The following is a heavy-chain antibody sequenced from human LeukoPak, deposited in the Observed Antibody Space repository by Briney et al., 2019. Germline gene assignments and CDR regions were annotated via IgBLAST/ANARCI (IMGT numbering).Heavy chain of an antibody. CDR1: GFTFSSYA. Sequence: QAGGSLRLSCAASGFTFSSYAMARVRQAPGKGLEWVSHILGSGGSTYYADSVKGRFTISRDNSKNTLYLKMNSLRPEDTAVYYCAKVKYEYGDPVGWFDPWGQGSLVTVSS. CDR2: ILGSGGST. CDR3: AKVKYEYGDPVGWFDP. J-gene: IGHJ5*02. V-gene: IGHV3-23*01. D-gene: IGHD4-17*01.